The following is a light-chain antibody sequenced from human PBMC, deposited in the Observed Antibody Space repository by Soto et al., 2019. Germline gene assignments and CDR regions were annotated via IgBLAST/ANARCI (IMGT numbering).Light chain of an antibody. CDR2: GVT. Sequence: QSALTQPASVSGSPGQSITISCAGTSSDVGRYNLVSWYQHHPGTAPKLLIYGVTKRPSGVSDRFSGSKSGNTASLTISGLQAEDEADYYCCSYAGTSTYVLLGGGTKLTVL. V-gene: IGLV2-23*02. CDR3: CSYAGTSTYVL. CDR1: SSDVGRYNL. J-gene: IGLJ2*01.